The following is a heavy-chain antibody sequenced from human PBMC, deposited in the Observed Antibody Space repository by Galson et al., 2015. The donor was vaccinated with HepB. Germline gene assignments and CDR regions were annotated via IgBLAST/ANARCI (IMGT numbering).Heavy chain of an antibody. D-gene: IGHD3-22*01. CDR1: GGSFSGYY. CDR2: INHSGST. CDR3: ARGLAYDSSGYYYGWFDP. J-gene: IGHJ5*02. Sequence: SETLSLTCAVYGGSFSGYYWSWIRQPPGKGLEWLGEINHSGSTNYNPSLKSRVTISVDTSKNQFSLKLSSVTAADTAVYYCARGLAYDSSGYYYGWFDPWGQGTLVTVSS. V-gene: IGHV4-34*01.